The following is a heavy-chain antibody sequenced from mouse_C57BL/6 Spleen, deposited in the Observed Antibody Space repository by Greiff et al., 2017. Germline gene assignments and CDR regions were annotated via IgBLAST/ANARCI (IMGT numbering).Heavy chain of an antibody. Sequence: EVQRVESGGGLVKPGGSLKLSCAASGFTFSSYAMSWVRQTPEKRLEWVATISDGGSYTYYPDNVKGRFTISRDNAKNNLYLQMSHLKSEDTAMYYCARRGNGGWFAYWGQGTLVTVSA. V-gene: IGHV5-4*01. CDR2: ISDGGSYT. CDR3: ARRGNGGWFAY. CDR1: GFTFSSYA. J-gene: IGHJ3*01.